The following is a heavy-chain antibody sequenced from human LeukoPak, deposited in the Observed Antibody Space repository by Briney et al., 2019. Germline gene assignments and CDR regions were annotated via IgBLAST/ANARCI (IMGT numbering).Heavy chain of an antibody. Sequence: GGSLRLSCAASGFTFSNYWMHWVRQAPGKGPVWVSRINPDGRTITYADSVVGRITISRDNAKNTLYLQMNSLRDEDTAVYYCARGDYYDSSGYRKIDYWGQGTLVTVSS. D-gene: IGHD3-22*01. V-gene: IGHV3-74*03. J-gene: IGHJ4*02. CDR1: GFTFSNYW. CDR2: INPDGRTI. CDR3: ARGDYYDSSGYRKIDY.